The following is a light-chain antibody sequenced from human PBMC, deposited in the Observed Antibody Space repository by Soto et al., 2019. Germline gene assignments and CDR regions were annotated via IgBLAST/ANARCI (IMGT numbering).Light chain of an antibody. V-gene: IGKV1-5*03. CDR1: QSISSW. CDR2: KAS. CDR3: QQYNSYSYT. Sequence: DIQMTQSPCTLSASVGDRVTITCRASQSISSWLAWYQQKPGKAPKLLIYKASSLESGVPSRFSGSGSGTEFTLTISSLQPDDFATDYCQQYNSYSYTFGQGTKLQIK. J-gene: IGKJ2*01.